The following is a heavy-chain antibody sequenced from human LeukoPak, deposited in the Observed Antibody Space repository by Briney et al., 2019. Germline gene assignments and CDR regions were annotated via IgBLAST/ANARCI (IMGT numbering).Heavy chain of an antibody. D-gene: IGHD5-18*01. CDR3: ARDKIQLWLLPYYYYYMDV. V-gene: IGHV1-18*01. CDR2: ISAYNGNT. Sequence: GASVKVSCKASGYTFTSYGISWVRQAPGQGLEWMGWISAYNGNTNYAQKLQGRVTMTTDTSTSTAYMELRSLRSDDTAVYYCARDKIQLWLLPYYYYYMDVWGKGTTVTVSS. CDR1: GYTFTSYG. J-gene: IGHJ6*03.